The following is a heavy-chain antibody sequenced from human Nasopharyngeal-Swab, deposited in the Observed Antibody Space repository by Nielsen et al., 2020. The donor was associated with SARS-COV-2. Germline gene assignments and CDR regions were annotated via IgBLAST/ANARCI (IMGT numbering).Heavy chain of an antibody. CDR3: AAHQGSTGPLH. J-gene: IGHJ4*02. CDR1: GASINSDSYH. D-gene: IGHD1-1*01. V-gene: IGHV4-39*02. CDR2: VFHSGRT. Sequence: SETLSLTCSVSGASINSDSYHWGSIRQPPGEGLQWIACVFHSGRTYYNPSLKSRVTISLDTSKNHFSLRLSSMTAADTAVYYCAAHQGSTGPLHWGQGTLVTVS.